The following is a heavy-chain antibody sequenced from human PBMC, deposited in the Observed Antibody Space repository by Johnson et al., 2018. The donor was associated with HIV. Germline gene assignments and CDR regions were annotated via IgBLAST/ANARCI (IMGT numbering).Heavy chain of an antibody. Sequence: MQLVESGGGVVRPGGSLRLSCAASGFIFDDHGMTWVRQAPGKGLEWVSGINWNGGSIGYADSVKGRFTISRDNAKNSLYLQMNSLRAEDTALYYCAKGRGSYGGAFVIWGQGTMVTVSS. CDR1: GFIFDDHG. J-gene: IGHJ3*02. CDR2: INWNGGSI. D-gene: IGHD4-23*01. V-gene: IGHV3-20*04. CDR3: AKGRGSYGGAFVI.